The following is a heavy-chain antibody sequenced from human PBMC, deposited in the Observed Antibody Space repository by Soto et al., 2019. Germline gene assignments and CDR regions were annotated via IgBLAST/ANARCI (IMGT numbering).Heavy chain of an antibody. CDR2: ISYDGTNK. CDR3: ARGDSNSWSDY. CDR1: GFTFRTYA. V-gene: IGHV3-30*01. D-gene: IGHD6-13*01. J-gene: IGHJ4*02. Sequence: QVQLVESGGGVVQPGRSLRLSCAASGFTFRTYAMDWVRQDPGKGLEWVAVISYDGTNKYYADSVKGRFTISRDNSKNTRSLQTNSLRAEDTAVYYCARGDSNSWSDYWFQGTLVIVSS.